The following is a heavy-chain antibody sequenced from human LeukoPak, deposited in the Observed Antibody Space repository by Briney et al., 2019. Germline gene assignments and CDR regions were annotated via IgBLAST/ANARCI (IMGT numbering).Heavy chain of an antibody. D-gene: IGHD5-12*01. CDR1: GFTFSSYS. Sequence: PGGSLRLSCAASGFTFSSYSMNWVRQAPGKGLEWVSSISSSSSYIYYADSVKGRFTISRDNSKNSLYLQMNSLRAEDTALYYCAKDGSAIHYYYYMDVWGKGTTVTVSS. CDR2: ISSSSSYI. V-gene: IGHV3-21*04. J-gene: IGHJ6*03. CDR3: AKDGSAIHYYYYMDV.